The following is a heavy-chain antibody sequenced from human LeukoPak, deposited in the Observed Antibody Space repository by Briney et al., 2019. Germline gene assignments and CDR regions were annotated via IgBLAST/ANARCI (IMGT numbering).Heavy chain of an antibody. V-gene: IGHV3-33*01. CDR3: ARDRGDCSGDSCYSDYFDY. CDR2: ICYDATNQ. D-gene: IGHD2-15*01. J-gene: IGHJ4*02. CDR1: GFAFSSYG. Sequence: PGRSRRLSGAASGFAFSSYGIHWVRQAPGKGLEWVAIICYDATNQYYADSVKGRFTISRDNSKNTLYLQLSSLRAEDTAVYYCARDRGDCSGDSCYSDYFDYWGQGTLSPSPQ.